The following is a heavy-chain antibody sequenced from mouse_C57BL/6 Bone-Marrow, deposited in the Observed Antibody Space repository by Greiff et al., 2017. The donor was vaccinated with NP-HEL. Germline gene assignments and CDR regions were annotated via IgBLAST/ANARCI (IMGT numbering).Heavy chain of an antibody. V-gene: IGHV5-17*01. J-gene: IGHJ4*01. CDR1: GFTFSDYG. CDR2: ISSGSSTI. CDR3: ARLKRGYAMDY. Sequence: DVKLVESGGGLVKPGGSLKLSCAASGFTFSDYGMHWVRQAPEKGLEWVAYISSGSSTIYYADTVKGRFTISRDNAKNTLFLQMTSLRSEDTAMYYCARLKRGYAMDYWGQGTSVTVSS.